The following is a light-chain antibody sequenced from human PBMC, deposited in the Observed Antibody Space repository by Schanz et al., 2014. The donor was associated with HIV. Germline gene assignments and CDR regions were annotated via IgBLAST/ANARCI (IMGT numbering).Light chain of an antibody. Sequence: QPVLTQSPSASASLGASVKLTCTLSSGHSSNAIAWHQQQPEKGPRYLMKLNSDGSHSKGDGIPDRFSGSSSGAERYLTISSLQSDDEADYYCQTWATGIVVFGGGTKLTVL. J-gene: IGLJ2*01. V-gene: IGLV4-69*01. CDR3: QTWATGIVV. CDR2: LNSDGSH. CDR1: SGHSSNA.